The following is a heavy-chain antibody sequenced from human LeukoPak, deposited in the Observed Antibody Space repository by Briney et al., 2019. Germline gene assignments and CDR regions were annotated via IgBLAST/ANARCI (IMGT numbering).Heavy chain of an antibody. D-gene: IGHD1-26*01. CDR3: ATSGSYGRGDY. CDR1: GGSISSYY. J-gene: IGHJ4*02. Sequence: PSETLSPTCTVSGGSISSYYWSWIRQPPGKGLEWIGYIYYSGSTNYNPSLKSRVTISVDTSKNQFSLKLSSVTAADTAVYYCATSGSYGRGDYWGQGTLVTVSS. V-gene: IGHV4-59*01. CDR2: IYYSGST.